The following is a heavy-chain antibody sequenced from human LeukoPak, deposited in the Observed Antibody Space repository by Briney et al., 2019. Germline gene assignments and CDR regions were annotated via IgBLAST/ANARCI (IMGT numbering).Heavy chain of an antibody. Sequence: SETLSLTCTVSGGSISSSDYLWAWVRQPPGKGLEWIGDFYYNGVTSYDPSLKSRVTISVDTSKNQFSLNLTSVTAADTAVYHCVRRNYVSGRIDPWGQGTLITVSS. J-gene: IGHJ5*02. CDR3: VRRNYVSGRIDP. CDR1: GGSISSSDYL. CDR2: FYYNGVT. D-gene: IGHD3-16*01. V-gene: IGHV4-39*01.